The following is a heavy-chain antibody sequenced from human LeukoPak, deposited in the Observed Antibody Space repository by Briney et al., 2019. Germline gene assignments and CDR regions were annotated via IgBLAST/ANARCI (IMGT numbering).Heavy chain of an antibody. V-gene: IGHV4-39*01. J-gene: IGHJ4*02. CDR1: GGSISCSSYY. CDR2: IYYSGST. Sequence: PSETLSLTCTVSGGSISCSSYYWGWIRQPPGKGLEWIGSIYYSGSTYYNPSLKSRVTISVDTSKNQFSLKLSSVTAADTAVYYCARHVGVVAGTHYFDYWGQGTLVTVSS. D-gene: IGHD6-19*01. CDR3: ARHVGVVAGTHYFDY.